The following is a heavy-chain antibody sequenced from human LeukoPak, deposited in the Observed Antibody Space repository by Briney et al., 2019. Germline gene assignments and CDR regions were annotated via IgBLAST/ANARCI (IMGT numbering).Heavy chain of an antibody. J-gene: IGHJ6*02. D-gene: IGHD3-22*01. CDR1: GGTFSSYA. CDR2: ISAYNGNT. V-gene: IGHV1-18*01. CDR3: ARAPPDYYDSSGYYLLTGYYYYYYGMDV. Sequence: ASVKVSCKASGGTFSSYAISWVRQAPGQGLEWMGWISAYNGNTNYAQKLQGRVTMTTDTSTSTAYMELRSLRSDDTAVYYCARAPPDYYDSSGYYLLTGYYYYYYGMDVWGQGTTVTVPS.